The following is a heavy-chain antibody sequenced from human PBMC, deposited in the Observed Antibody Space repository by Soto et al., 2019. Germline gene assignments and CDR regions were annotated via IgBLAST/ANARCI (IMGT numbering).Heavy chain of an antibody. CDR1: GYTCTRYD. CDR3: ARGPSEA. J-gene: IGHJ5*02. V-gene: IGHV1-8*01. CDR2: MNPNSGNT. Sequence: QVQLVQSGAEVKKHGASVKVYCQASGYTCTRYDINWVRQATGQGLEWMGWMNPNSGNTGYAQKVQGRVTMTRDTSISTAYMELSSLRSADTAVYYCARGPSEAWGQGTRVTVSS.